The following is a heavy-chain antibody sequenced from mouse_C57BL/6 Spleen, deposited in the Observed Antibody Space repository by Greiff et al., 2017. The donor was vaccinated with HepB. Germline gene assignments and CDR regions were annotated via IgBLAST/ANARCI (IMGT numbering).Heavy chain of an antibody. CDR2: IWSGGST. CDR3: ARSYYDGYHGGFAY. CDR1: GFSLTSYG. J-gene: IGHJ3*01. V-gene: IGHV2-2*01. Sequence: VQLVESGPGLVQPSQRLSITCTVSGFSLTSYGVHWVRQSPGKGLEWLGVIWSGGSTDYNAAFISRLSISKDNSKSQVFFKMNSLQADDTAIYYCARSYYDGYHGGFAYWGQGTLVTVSA. D-gene: IGHD2-3*01.